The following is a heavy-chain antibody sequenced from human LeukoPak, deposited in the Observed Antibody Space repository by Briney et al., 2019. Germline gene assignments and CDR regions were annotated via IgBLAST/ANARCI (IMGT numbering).Heavy chain of an antibody. CDR2: ISYSGST. J-gene: IGHJ6*03. CDR3: ASERSYGDPDYYYYYYMDV. V-gene: IGHV4-39*06. D-gene: IGHD4-17*01. Sequence: PSETLSLTCTVSGGSISSSSYYWGWIRQPPGKGLEWIGSISYSGSTYYNPSLKSRVTISVDTSKNQFPLKLSSVTAADMAVYYCASERSYGDPDYYYYYYMDVWGKGTTVTVSS. CDR1: GGSISSSSYY.